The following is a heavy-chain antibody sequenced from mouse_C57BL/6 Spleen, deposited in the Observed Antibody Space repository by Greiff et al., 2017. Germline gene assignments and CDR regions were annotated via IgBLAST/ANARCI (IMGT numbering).Heavy chain of an antibody. Sequence: VQLQQSGPELVKPGASVKISCKASGYAFSSSWMNWVKQRPGKGLEWIGRIYPGDGDTNYNGKFKGKATLTADKSSSTAYMQLSSLTSEDSAVYFCAREGVRTHYFDYWGQGTTLTVSS. CDR2: IYPGDGDT. CDR1: GYAFSSSW. J-gene: IGHJ2*01. V-gene: IGHV1-82*01. CDR3: AREGVRTHYFDY.